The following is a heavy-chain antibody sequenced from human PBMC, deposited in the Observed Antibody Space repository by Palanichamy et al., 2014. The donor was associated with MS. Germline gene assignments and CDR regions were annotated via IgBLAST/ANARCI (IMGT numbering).Heavy chain of an antibody. Sequence: EVQLVESGGGLVKPGGSLRLSCAASGFTFTNAWMSWVRQAPGKGLEWLGRIKSKTDGETRDYATPVKGRFSISRDDSKNTLYLQMSSLNTEDTAVYFCTTGGLFSSSWSFDNWGQGTLVTVSS. J-gene: IGHJ4*02. CDR1: GFTFTNAW. V-gene: IGHV3-15*01. CDR2: IKSKTDGETR. CDR3: TTGGLFSSSWSFDN. D-gene: IGHD6-6*01.